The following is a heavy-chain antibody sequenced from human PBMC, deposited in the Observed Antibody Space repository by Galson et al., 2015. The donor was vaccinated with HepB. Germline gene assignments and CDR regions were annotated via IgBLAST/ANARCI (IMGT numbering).Heavy chain of an antibody. CDR1: GYTFTSYA. J-gene: IGHJ4*02. V-gene: IGHV1-3*01. CDR2: INAGNGNT. D-gene: IGHD3-10*01. Sequence: SVKVSCKASGYTFTSYAMHWVRQAPGQRLEWMGWINAGNGNTKYSQKFQGRVTITRDTSASTAYMELSSLRSEDTAVYYCAREAWFGEFYFDYWGQGTLVTVSS. CDR3: AREAWFGEFYFDY.